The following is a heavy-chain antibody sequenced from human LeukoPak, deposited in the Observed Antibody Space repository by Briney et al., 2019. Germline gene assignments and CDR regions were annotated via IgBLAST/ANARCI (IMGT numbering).Heavy chain of an antibody. Sequence: PSETLSLTCTVSGGSISSYYWSWIRQPPGKGLEWIGYIYYSGSTNYNPSFKSRVTISVDTSKSQFSLKLSSVTAADTAVYYCARWTAMVTDAFDIWGQGTMVTVSS. V-gene: IGHV4-59*08. CDR3: ARWTAMVTDAFDI. CDR2: IYYSGST. CDR1: GGSISSYY. J-gene: IGHJ3*02. D-gene: IGHD5-18*01.